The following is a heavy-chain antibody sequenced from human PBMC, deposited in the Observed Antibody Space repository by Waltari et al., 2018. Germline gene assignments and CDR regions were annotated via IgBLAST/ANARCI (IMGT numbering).Heavy chain of an antibody. Sequence: QLQLQESGPGLLKPSGTLSLPRTVSDDSISSGYYFLGWIRQSPGNGPEWIGCVYYSGSTSYNTSLKRRVTISVDTSKKQFSLKLSSVTAADTAVYYCARSLHIFRAAAGMFDYWGQGTLVTVSS. V-gene: IGHV4-39*01. CDR2: VYYSGST. J-gene: IGHJ4*02. CDR3: ARSLHIFRAAAGMFDY. D-gene: IGHD6-13*01. CDR1: DDSISSGYYF.